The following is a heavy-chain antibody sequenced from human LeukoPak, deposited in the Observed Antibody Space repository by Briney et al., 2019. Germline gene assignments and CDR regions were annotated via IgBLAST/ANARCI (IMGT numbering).Heavy chain of an antibody. D-gene: IGHD4-17*01. Sequence: SETLSLTCTVSGGSISSYYWSWIRQPPGKGLEWIGYMYYSGNTNYNPSLKSRVTISIDTSKNQFSLNLSSVTAADTAVYYCARGFSYGDYVSWGQGILVTVSS. J-gene: IGHJ5*02. V-gene: IGHV4-59*01. CDR1: GGSISSYY. CDR2: MYYSGNT. CDR3: ARGFSYGDYVS.